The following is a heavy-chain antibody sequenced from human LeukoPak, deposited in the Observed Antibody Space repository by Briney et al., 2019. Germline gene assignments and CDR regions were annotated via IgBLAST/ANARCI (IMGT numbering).Heavy chain of an antibody. CDR1: GFTLSCYW. Sequence: GGSLRLSCAASGFTLSCYWMHWVRQVPGQGLVWVSRIISDGSSISYADSVKGRFTISSDNAKNTLYLQMNSLRAEDTAVYYCTREWRNMAFDIWGQGTMVTASS. CDR2: IISDGSSI. V-gene: IGHV3-74*01. CDR3: TREWRNMAFDI. J-gene: IGHJ3*02. D-gene: IGHD1-14*01.